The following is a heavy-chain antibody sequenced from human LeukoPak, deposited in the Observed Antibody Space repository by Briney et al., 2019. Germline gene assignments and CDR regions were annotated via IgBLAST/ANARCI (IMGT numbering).Heavy chain of an antibody. J-gene: IGHJ4*02. CDR3: ARGRLYYSGSASYEADY. D-gene: IGHD3-10*01. Sequence: PGGSLRLSCAASGFTFSAFAMHWARQAPGKGLEWVAAISYDASNKYYAVSVRGRFTISRDNSRNTLFLQMNSLRADDTAVYYCARGRLYYSGSASYEADYWGQGTLVTVSS. CDR1: GFTFSAFA. V-gene: IGHV3-30-3*01. CDR2: ISYDASNK.